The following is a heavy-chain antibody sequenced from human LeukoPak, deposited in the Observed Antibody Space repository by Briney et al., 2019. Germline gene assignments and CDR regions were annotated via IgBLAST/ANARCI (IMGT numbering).Heavy chain of an antibody. CDR1: GFTFSSHG. J-gene: IGHJ4*02. CDR3: ARDISRGSLDY. V-gene: IGHV3-33*01. Sequence: PGGSLRPSCAASGFTFSSHGMYWVRQAPGKGLEWVALIWYDGSKKNYADSVKGRFTISRDNSKNTLYLQMNSLRAEDTAVYYCARDISRGSLDYWSQGTLVTVSS. CDR2: IWYDGSKK. D-gene: IGHD2-15*01.